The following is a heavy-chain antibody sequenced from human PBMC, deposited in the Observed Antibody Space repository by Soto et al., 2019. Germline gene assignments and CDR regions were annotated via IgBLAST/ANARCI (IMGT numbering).Heavy chain of an antibody. CDR2: INHSGST. Sequence: QVQLQQWGAGLLKPSETLSLTCAVYGGSFSGYYWSWIRQPPGKGLEWIGEINHSGSTNYNPSLKSRVTISGDTSKNQFSLKLSSVTAADTAVYYCARSRVVVTASRYWYFDLWGRGTLVTVSS. D-gene: IGHD2-21*02. J-gene: IGHJ2*01. CDR3: ARSRVVVTASRYWYFDL. V-gene: IGHV4-34*01. CDR1: GGSFSGYY.